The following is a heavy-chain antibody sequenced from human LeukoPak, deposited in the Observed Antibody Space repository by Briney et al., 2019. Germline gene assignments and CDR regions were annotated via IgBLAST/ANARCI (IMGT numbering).Heavy chain of an antibody. CDR2: ISADGAHT. V-gene: IGHV3-23*01. J-gene: IGHJ4*02. CDR1: GFTFNNYA. D-gene: IGHD3-9*01. CDR3: AKDLRVTSRLGYFDC. Sequence: PGGSLRLSCAASGFTFNNYALTWARLSPEQGLEWVSSISADGAHTYYAESVKGRFTISRDDSTDTVYLQMNSLRGEDTAVYFCAKDLRVTSRLGYFDCWGQGTLITVST.